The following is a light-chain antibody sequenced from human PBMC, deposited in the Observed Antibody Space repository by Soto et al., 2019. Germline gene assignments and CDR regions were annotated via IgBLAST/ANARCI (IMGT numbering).Light chain of an antibody. CDR1: RTINTY. CDR3: QQTYSDIS. J-gene: IGKJ4*01. CDR2: GAS. V-gene: IGKV1-39*01. Sequence: DIHMTQSPSALSASIGDTITITCRASRTINTYLNWFQQKPGEPPRLLIYGASTLHDGVPSRFSGSGSGADFTLTISGLQPEDFASYHCQQTYSDISFGGGTKV.